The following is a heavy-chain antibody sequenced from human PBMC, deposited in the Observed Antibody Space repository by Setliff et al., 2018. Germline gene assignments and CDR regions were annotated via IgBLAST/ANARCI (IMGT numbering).Heavy chain of an antibody. V-gene: IGHV7-4-1*02. D-gene: IGHD3-3*01. CDR1: GYTFSTYA. CDR3: ARGPLHYDFWSGYYTVSWFDP. Sequence: ASVKVSCKASGYTFSTYAMNWVRQAPGQGLEWMGWINTNTGNPTYAQGFTGRFVFSLDTSVSTAYLQISSLKAEDTAVYYCARGPLHYDFWSGYYTVSWFDPWGQGTLVTVSS. J-gene: IGHJ5*02. CDR2: INTNTGNP.